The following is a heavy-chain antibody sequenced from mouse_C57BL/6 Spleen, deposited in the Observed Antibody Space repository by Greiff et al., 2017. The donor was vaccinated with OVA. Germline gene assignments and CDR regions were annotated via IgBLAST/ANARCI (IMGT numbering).Heavy chain of an antibody. J-gene: IGHJ4*01. D-gene: IGHD2-5*01. Sequence: QVHVKQPGAELVKPGASVKLSCKASGYTFTSYWMHWVKQRPGQGLEWIGMIHPNSGSTNYNEKFKSKATLTVDKSSSTAYMQLSSLTSEDSAVYYCARSGYSNYVPYYAMDYWGQGTSVTVSS. V-gene: IGHV1-64*01. CDR2: IHPNSGST. CDR3: ARSGYSNYVPYYAMDY. CDR1: GYTFTSYW.